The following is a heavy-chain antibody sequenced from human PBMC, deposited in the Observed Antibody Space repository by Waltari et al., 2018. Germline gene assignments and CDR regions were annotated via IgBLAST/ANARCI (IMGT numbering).Heavy chain of an antibody. CDR2: SSGGAPGT. CDR1: GFTFRRDS. Sequence: EVQLLESGGGFVQPGGSLTLSCEASGFTFRRDSMSWFRQTPEKGREWVSASSGGAPGTSYADSVKGRFTTSRDDSRSTLYLQMNSLRVEDTAVYYCARWDTAMVDWGQGTLVTVSS. CDR3: ARWDTAMVD. J-gene: IGHJ4*02. D-gene: IGHD5-18*01. V-gene: IGHV3-23*01.